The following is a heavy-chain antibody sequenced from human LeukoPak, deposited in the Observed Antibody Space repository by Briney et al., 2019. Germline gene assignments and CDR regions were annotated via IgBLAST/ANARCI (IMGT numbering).Heavy chain of an antibody. CDR3: ARASDYGPSLWSYFDL. D-gene: IGHD4-17*01. CDR2: LSADVTSE. V-gene: IGHV3-30-3*01. Sequence: GRSLRFSCAASGFTFSSYSIHWVRQAPGKGLEWVAVLSADVTSEYYADSVKGRFTISRDNSKNTLFLQMNSLRTEDTAVYYCARASDYGPSLWSYFDLWGRGTLVTVSS. CDR1: GFTFSSYS. J-gene: IGHJ2*01.